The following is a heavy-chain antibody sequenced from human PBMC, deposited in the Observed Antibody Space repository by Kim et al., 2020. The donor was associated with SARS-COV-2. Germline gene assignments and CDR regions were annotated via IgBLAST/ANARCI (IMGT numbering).Heavy chain of an antibody. V-gene: IGHV4-34*01. CDR2: INHSGRT. D-gene: IGHD3-10*01. Sequence: SETLSLTCAVYGGSFSGYYWSWIRQPPGKGLEWIGEINHSGRTNYNPSLKSRVTISVDTSKNQCSLKLTSVTAADTAVYYCARRLSNTSGWGSHYGDLWG. CDR1: GGSFSGYY. J-gene: IGHJ2*01. CDR3: ARRLSNTSGWGSHYGDL.